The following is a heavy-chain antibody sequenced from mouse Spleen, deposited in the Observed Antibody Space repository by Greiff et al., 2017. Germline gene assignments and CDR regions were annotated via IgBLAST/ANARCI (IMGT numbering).Heavy chain of an antibody. Sequence: EVMLVESGGGLVKPGGSLKLSCAASGFTFSDYGMHWVRQAPEKGLEWVAYISSGSSTIYYADTVKGRFTISRDNAKNTLFLQMTSLRTEDTAMYYCARNPYDGYLYAMDYWGQGTSVTVSS. V-gene: IGHV5-17*01. CDR1: GFTFSDYG. CDR2: ISSGSSTI. D-gene: IGHD2-3*01. CDR3: ARNPYDGYLYAMDY. J-gene: IGHJ4*01.